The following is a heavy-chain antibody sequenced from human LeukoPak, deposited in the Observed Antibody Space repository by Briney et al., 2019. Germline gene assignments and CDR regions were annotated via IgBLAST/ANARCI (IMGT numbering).Heavy chain of an antibody. V-gene: IGHV1-2*02. D-gene: IGHD2-2*01. J-gene: IGHJ4*02. CDR2: INPNSGGT. Sequence: GASVKVSCKASGYTFTGYYMHWVRQAPGQGLEWMGWINPNSGGTNYAQKFQGRVTMTRDTSISTAYMELSRLRSDDTAVYYCARDIVVVPAAMHLDYWGQGTLVTVSS. CDR3: ARDIVVVPAAMHLDY. CDR1: GYTFTGYY.